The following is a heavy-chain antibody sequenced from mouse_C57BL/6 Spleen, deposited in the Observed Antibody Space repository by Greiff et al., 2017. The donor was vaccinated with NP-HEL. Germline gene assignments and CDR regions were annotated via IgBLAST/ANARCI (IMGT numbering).Heavy chain of an antibody. D-gene: IGHD2-5*01. CDR3: ARGEPAYYSNYYVLDD. Sequence: EVKLVESGGGLVKPGGSLKLSCAASGFTFSSYAMSWVRQTPEKRLEWVATISDGGSYTYYPDNVKGRFTISRDNAKNNLYLQMSHLKSEDTAMYYCARGEPAYYSNYYVLDDWGQGTTLTVSS. CDR2: ISDGGSYT. CDR1: GFTFSSYA. J-gene: IGHJ2*01. V-gene: IGHV5-4*03.